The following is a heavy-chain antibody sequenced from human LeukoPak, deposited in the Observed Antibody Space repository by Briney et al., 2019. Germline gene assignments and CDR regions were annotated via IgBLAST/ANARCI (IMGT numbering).Heavy chain of an antibody. D-gene: IGHD3-10*01. CDR2: INHSGST. CDR3: ARDPSLYYYGSGSSMGSFDP. Sequence: SETLSLTCAVYGGSFNGYYWSWIRQPPGKGLEWIGEINHSGSTNYNPSLKSRVTISVDTSKNQFSLKLSSVTAADTAVYYCARDPSLYYYGSGSSMGSFDPWGQGTLVTVSS. V-gene: IGHV4-34*01. CDR1: GGSFNGYY. J-gene: IGHJ5*02.